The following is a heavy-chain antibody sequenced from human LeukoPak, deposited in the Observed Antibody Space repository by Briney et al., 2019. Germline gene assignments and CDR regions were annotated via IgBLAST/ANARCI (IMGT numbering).Heavy chain of an antibody. CDR2: ISAYNGNT. D-gene: IGHD6-13*01. Sequence: RGASVKVSCKASGGTFSSYAISWVRQAPGQGLEWMGWISAYNGNTNYAQKLQGRVTMTTDTSTSTAYMELRSLRSDDTAVYYCARDRYSSSWVWFDPWGQGTLVTVSS. J-gene: IGHJ5*02. CDR1: GGTFSSYA. CDR3: ARDRYSSSWVWFDP. V-gene: IGHV1-18*01.